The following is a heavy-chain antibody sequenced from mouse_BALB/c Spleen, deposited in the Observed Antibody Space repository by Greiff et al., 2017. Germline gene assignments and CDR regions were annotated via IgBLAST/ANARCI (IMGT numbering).Heavy chain of an antibody. J-gene: IGHJ2*01. CDR2: ISNGGGST. CDR1: GFTFSSYT. V-gene: IGHV5-12-2*01. D-gene: IGHD2-1*01. Sequence: EVMLVESGGGLVQPGGSLKLSCAASGFTFSSYTMSWVRQTPEKRLEWVAYISNGGGSTYYPDTVKGRFTISRDNAKNTLYLQMSSLKSEDTAMYYCAREGYGKRYFDYWGQGTTLTVSS. CDR3: AREGYGKRYFDY.